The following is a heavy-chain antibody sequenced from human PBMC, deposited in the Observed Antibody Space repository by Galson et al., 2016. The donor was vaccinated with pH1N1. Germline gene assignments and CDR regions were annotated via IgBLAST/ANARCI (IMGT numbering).Heavy chain of an antibody. CDR2: IIPILGAP. D-gene: IGHD6-25*01. CDR3: ARMSSGYNTIDS. Sequence: SVKVSCKASRDTFINYAFSWVRQAPGKGFEWMGGIIPILGAPNYAQNFQGRVTISTDKSTTTAYMELTGLTSGDTAIYYCARMSSGYNTIDSWGQGTLITVSS. J-gene: IGHJ4*02. V-gene: IGHV1-69*10. CDR1: RDTFINYA.